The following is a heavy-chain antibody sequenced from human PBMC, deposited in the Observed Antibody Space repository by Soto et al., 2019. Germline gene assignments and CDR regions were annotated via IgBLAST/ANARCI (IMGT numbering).Heavy chain of an antibody. D-gene: IGHD2-21*02. CDR1: GFTFSSYA. V-gene: IGHV3-23*01. CDR3: AKLARHIVVVTATLNY. J-gene: IGHJ4*02. Sequence: PGGSLRLSCAASGFTFSSYAMSWVRQAPGKGLEWVSAISGSGGSTYYADSVKGRFTISRDNSKNTLYLQMNSLRAEDTAVYYCAKLARHIVVVTATLNYWGQGTLVTGSS. CDR2: ISGSGGST.